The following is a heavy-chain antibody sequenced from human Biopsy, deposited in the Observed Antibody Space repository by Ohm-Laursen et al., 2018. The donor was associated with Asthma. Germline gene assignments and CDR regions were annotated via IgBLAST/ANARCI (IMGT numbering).Heavy chain of an antibody. V-gene: IGHV1-69*01. CDR3: ARKAGSCISRTCYSLDF. CDR1: GGTLNTYV. Sequence: SSVKVSCKSLGGTLNTYVIGWVRQAPGQGLEWMGGINSGFGTTTYPQKFQDRVTITADDSTSTVYMELSSLRSEDTAVYYCARKAGSCISRTCYSLDFWGQGTLVTVSS. J-gene: IGHJ4*02. CDR2: INSGFGTT. D-gene: IGHD2-2*01.